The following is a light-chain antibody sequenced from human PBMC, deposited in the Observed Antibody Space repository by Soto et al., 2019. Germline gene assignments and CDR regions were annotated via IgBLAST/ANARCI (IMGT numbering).Light chain of an antibody. CDR1: QTISNW. CDR2: AAS. J-gene: IGKJ2*02. Sequence: DIQMTQSPSSLSASVGDRVTITCRASQTISNWLAWYQQKPGRAPKLLIYAASTLESGVPSRSSGRGSGTEFTLTISSLQPDDFATYYCQHSNSHLCTFGQGTKLEIK. V-gene: IGKV1-5*01. CDR3: QHSNSHLCT.